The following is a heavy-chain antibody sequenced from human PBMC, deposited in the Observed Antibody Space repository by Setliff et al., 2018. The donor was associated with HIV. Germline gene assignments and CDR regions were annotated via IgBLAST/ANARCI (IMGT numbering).Heavy chain of an antibody. CDR1: GYTFISHG. Sequence: GASVKVSCKTSGYTFISHGISWVRQAPGQGPEWMGWISGYNANTNYALGFRGRLTMSTDTSTGTAYMELWSLRSDDTAVYYCARDGDSRDGRLYHYHYMDVWGEGTTVTVSS. D-gene: IGHD1-26*01. J-gene: IGHJ6*03. V-gene: IGHV1-18*01. CDR2: ISGYNANT. CDR3: ARDGDSRDGRLYHYHYMDV.